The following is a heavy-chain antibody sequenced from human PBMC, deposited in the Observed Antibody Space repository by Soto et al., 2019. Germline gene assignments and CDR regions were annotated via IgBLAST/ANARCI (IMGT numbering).Heavy chain of an antibody. CDR2: IVVGSGNT. CDR1: GFTFTSSA. CDR3: AAESTGAVAGTGLGY. Sequence: SVKVSCKASGFTFTSSAVQWVRQARGQRLEWIGWIVVGSGNTNCAEKFQERVTITRDMSTSTAYMDLSSLRSEDTAVYYCAAESTGAVAGTGLGYWGQGTLVTVSS. J-gene: IGHJ4*02. V-gene: IGHV1-58*01. D-gene: IGHD6-19*01.